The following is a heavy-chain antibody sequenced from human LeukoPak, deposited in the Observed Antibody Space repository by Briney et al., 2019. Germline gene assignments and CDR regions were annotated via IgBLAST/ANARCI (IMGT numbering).Heavy chain of an antibody. Sequence: ASVKVSCKASGYSFTSYGFTWVRQAPGQGLEWMGWISVYNGNTNYAQKLQGRVTMTTDTSTSTAYMELRSLRSDDTAVYYCARATPYDSSGYYYLYYYGMDVWGQGTTVTVSS. J-gene: IGHJ6*02. CDR3: ARATPYDSSGYYYLYYYGMDV. CDR2: ISVYNGNT. D-gene: IGHD3-22*01. V-gene: IGHV1-18*01. CDR1: GYSFTSYG.